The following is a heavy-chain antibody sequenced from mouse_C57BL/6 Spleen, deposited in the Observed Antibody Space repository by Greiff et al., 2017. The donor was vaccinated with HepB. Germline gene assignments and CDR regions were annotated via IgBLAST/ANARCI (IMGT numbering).Heavy chain of an antibody. CDR3: ARGEYDDYAMDY. CDR2: ISSGSSTI. CDR1: GFTFSDYG. D-gene: IGHD2-14*01. Sequence: DVHLVESGGGLVKPGGSLKLSCAASGFTFSDYGMHWVRQAPEKGLEWVAYISSGSSTIYYADTVKGRFTISRDNAKNTLFLQMTSLRSEDTAMYYGARGEYDDYAMDYWGQGTSVTVSS. J-gene: IGHJ4*01. V-gene: IGHV5-17*01.